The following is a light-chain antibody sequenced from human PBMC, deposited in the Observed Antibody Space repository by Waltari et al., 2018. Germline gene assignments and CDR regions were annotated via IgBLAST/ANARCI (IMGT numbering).Light chain of an antibody. CDR1: YSNLGRNS. J-gene: IGLJ1*01. CDR3: AAWDESHYV. Sequence: QSVLTQPPSASVTPGQRVSISCSGSYSNLGRNSLYWYQHLPGPAPKLPISRNNQRPSGVPDRFSASKYGTSASLAISGLRSEDEAVYYCAAWDESHYVFGPGTKVTVL. V-gene: IGLV1-47*01. CDR2: RNN.